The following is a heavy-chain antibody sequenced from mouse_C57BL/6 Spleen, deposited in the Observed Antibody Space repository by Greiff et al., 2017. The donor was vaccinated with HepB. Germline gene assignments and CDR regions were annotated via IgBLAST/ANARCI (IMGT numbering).Heavy chain of an antibody. Sequence: EVKVEESGGGLVKPGGSLKLSCAASGFTFSDYGMHWVRQAPEKGLEWVAYISSGSSTIYYADTVKGRFTISRDNAKNTLFLQMTSLRSEDTAMYYCARGNYGSSSYWYFDVWGTGTTVTVSS. D-gene: IGHD1-1*01. J-gene: IGHJ1*03. CDR3: ARGNYGSSSYWYFDV. V-gene: IGHV5-17*01. CDR1: GFTFSDYG. CDR2: ISSGSSTI.